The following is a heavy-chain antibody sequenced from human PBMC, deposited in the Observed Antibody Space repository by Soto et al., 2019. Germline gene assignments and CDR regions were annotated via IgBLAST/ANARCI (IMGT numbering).Heavy chain of an antibody. J-gene: IGHJ4*02. V-gene: IGHV3-30*03. CDR3: ATFWGPMAALVDDY. CDR2: ISYDGNIK. CDR1: GFTFSNFG. D-gene: IGHD3-16*01. Sequence: QVQLVESGGGVVQPGRSLRLSCAASGFTFSNFGMHWVRQAPGKGLAWVAAISYDGNIKYYADSVKGRFTISRDNSKNTLFLKMNSLRAEDTAVYYCATFWGPMAALVDDYWGQGTLVTVSS.